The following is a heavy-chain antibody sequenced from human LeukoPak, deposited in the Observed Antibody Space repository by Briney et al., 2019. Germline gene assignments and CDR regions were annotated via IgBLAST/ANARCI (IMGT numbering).Heavy chain of an antibody. CDR1: GGTFSSYT. CDR2: IIPILGIA. D-gene: IGHD5-12*01. V-gene: IGHV1-69*04. Sequence: SVKVSCKASGGTFSSYTISWVRQAPGQGREWMGRIIPILGIANYAQKFQGRVTITADKSTSTAYMGLSSLRSEDTAVYYCARDLMVATRHNWFDPWGQGTLVTVSS. J-gene: IGHJ5*02. CDR3: ARDLMVATRHNWFDP.